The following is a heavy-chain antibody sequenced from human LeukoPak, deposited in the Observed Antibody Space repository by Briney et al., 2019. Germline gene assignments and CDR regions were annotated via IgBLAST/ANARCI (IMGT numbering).Heavy chain of an antibody. V-gene: IGHV1-18*01. CDR3: ARDSADYGSGSYYYMDV. Sequence: ASVKVSCKASGYTFTSYGISWVRQAPGQGLEWMGWISAYNGNTNYAQKLQGRVTMTTDTSTSTAYMELRSLRSDDTAVYYCARDSADYGSGSYYYMDVWGKGTTVTVSS. J-gene: IGHJ6*03. D-gene: IGHD3-10*01. CDR1: GYTFTSYG. CDR2: ISAYNGNT.